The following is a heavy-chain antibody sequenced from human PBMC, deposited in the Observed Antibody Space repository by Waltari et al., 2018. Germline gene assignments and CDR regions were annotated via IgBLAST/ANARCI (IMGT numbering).Heavy chain of an antibody. CDR2: INEDGSKS. CDR1: EFTFRNYW. CDR3: ASGPDHGDF. Sequence: EMQLVESGGGLVQPGGSLRLFCAAYEFTFRNYWMTWVRQAPGRGLEWVANINEDGSKSFYVDSVKGRFTISRDNAKNSLYLQMNSLRAEDTAIYYCASGPDHGDFWGQGTLVTVSS. J-gene: IGHJ4*02. V-gene: IGHV3-7*01.